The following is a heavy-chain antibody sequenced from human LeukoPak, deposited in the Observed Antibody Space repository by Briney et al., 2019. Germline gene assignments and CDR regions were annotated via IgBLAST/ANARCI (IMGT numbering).Heavy chain of an antibody. CDR1: GYTFTDYY. CDR3: ARDGSLDY. J-gene: IGHJ4*02. D-gene: IGHD5-12*01. Sequence: GASVKVSCKASGYTFTDYYIHWVRQAPGQGLEWMGWINSNNGATNYAQKFQGRVTMTRDTSICTAYMELTRLGSDDTAVYYCARDGSLDYWGQGTLVTVSS. V-gene: IGHV1-2*02. CDR2: INSNNGAT.